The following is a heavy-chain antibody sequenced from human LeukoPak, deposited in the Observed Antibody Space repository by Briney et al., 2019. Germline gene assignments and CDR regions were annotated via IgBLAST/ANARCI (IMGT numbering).Heavy chain of an antibody. D-gene: IGHD1-26*01. CDR3: ARSSGSLFDY. J-gene: IGHJ4*02. V-gene: IGHV4-39*07. CDR1: GGSISSSSYY. CDR2: IYYSGST. Sequence: SETLSLTCTVSGGSISSSSYYWGWIRQPPGKGLEWIGSIYYSGSTYYNPSLKSRVTISVDTSKNQFSLKLSSVTAADTAVYYCARSSGSLFDYWGQGTLVTVSS.